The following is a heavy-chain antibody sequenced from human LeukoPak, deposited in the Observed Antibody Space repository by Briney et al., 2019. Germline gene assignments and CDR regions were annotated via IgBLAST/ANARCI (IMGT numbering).Heavy chain of an antibody. D-gene: IGHD3-10*01. J-gene: IGHJ5*02. CDR2: ISSSGSTI. Sequence: GGSLRLSCAASGFTFSSYEMNWVRQAPGKGLEWVSYISSSGSTIYYADSVKGRFTISRDNAKNSLYLQMNSLRAEDTAVYYCARDPSITMVRGVKNWFDHWGQGTLVTVSS. CDR1: GFTFSSYE. V-gene: IGHV3-48*03. CDR3: ARDPSITMVRGVKNWFDH.